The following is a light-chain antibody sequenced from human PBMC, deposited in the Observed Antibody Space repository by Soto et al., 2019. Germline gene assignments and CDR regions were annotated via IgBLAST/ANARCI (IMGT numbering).Light chain of an antibody. V-gene: IGKV1-5*03. Sequence: DIQMTQSPSTLSASVGDRVIISCRSSQSISSWLAWYQQKPGKAPKLLIYKASSLESGVPSRFSGSGSGTEFTLTISSLQAYDFATYYCQQYNDYPWTFGQGTKVEIK. CDR1: QSISSW. J-gene: IGKJ1*01. CDR2: KAS. CDR3: QQYNDYPWT.